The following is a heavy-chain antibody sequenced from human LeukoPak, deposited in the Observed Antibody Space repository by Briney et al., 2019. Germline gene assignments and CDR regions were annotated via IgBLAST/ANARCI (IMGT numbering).Heavy chain of an antibody. CDR3: ARDSGTQGPNYYGLDV. J-gene: IGHJ6*02. CDR2: ISSGGGSR. D-gene: IGHD1-7*01. Sequence: PGGSLRLSCAASGSTLSSSWMHWVRQVPGRGLVWVSRISSGGGSRDYADSVKGRFTISRDNAKTTLYLQMNSLRPEDTAVYYCARDSGTQGPNYYGLDVWGQGTTVTVSS. V-gene: IGHV3-74*01. CDR1: GSTLSSSW.